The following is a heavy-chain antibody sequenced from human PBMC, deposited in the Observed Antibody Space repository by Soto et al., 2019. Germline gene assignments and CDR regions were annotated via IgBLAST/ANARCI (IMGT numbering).Heavy chain of an antibody. Sequence: QVQLQESGPGLVKPSQTLSLTCTVSGGSISSGSYFWSWIRQHPGKGLEWIGYISHSGSTYYNPSLKSRVTISVDTSKNQFSLKLNSVTAADTAVYYCARSLSNWFDPWGQGTLVTVSS. CDR1: GGSISSGSYF. CDR2: ISHSGST. CDR3: ARSLSNWFDP. J-gene: IGHJ5*02. V-gene: IGHV4-31*03.